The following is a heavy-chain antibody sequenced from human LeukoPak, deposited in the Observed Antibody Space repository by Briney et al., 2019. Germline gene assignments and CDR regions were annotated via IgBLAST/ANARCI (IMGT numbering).Heavy chain of an antibody. Sequence: PSETLSLTCTVSGGSISSYYWSWIRQPPGKGLEWIGYIYYSGSTNYNSSLKSRVTISVDTSKNQFSLRLRSVTAADTAVYYCARVTGYMIEDYFDYWGQGTLVTVSS. CDR3: ARVTGYMIEDYFDY. D-gene: IGHD3-22*01. V-gene: IGHV4-59*01. CDR1: GGSISSYY. J-gene: IGHJ4*02. CDR2: IYYSGST.